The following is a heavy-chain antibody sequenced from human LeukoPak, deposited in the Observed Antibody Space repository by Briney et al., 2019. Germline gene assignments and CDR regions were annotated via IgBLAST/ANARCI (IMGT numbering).Heavy chain of an antibody. Sequence: QPGGSLRLSCAASGITASSYAMTWVRQAPGKGLEWVSSISGSGDRTMYADSVKGRFTISRDNFKNTLYLQMNSLRAEDTAVYYCARSTGGIFDYWGQGTLVTVSS. J-gene: IGHJ4*02. D-gene: IGHD2-8*02. V-gene: IGHV3-23*01. CDR1: GITASSYA. CDR2: ISGSGDRT. CDR3: ARSTGGIFDY.